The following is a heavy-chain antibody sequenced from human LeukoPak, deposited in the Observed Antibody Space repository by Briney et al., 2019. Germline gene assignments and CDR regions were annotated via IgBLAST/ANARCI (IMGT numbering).Heavy chain of an antibody. V-gene: IGHV4-34*01. Sequence: SETLSLTCAVYGGSFSGYYWSWIRQPPGKGLEWIGEINHSGSTNYNPSLKSRVTISVDTSKNQFSLKLSSVTAADTAVYYCARGNYDILTGYYWSPYFDYWGQGTLVTVSS. CDR1: GGSFSGYY. D-gene: IGHD3-9*01. CDR2: INHSGST. J-gene: IGHJ4*02. CDR3: ARGNYDILTGYYWSPYFDY.